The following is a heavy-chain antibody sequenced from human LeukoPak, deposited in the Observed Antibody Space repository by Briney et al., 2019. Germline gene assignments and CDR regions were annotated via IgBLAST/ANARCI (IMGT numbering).Heavy chain of an antibody. D-gene: IGHD2-2*01. CDR1: GYTFTGYY. CDR3: ARDGGVVVPAAPNY. J-gene: IGHJ4*02. CDR2: INPNSGGT. Sequence: GAPVKVSCKASGYTFTGYYMHWVRQAPGQGLEWMGWINPNSGGTNYAQKFQGRVTMTRDTSISTAYMELSRLRSDDTAVYYCARDGGVVVPAAPNYWGQGTLVTVSS. V-gene: IGHV1-2*02.